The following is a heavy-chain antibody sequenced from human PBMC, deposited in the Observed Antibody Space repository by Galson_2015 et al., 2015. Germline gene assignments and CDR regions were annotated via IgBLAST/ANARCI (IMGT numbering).Heavy chain of an antibody. Sequence: SLRLSCAASGLTFDDYAMHWVRQAPGKGLEWVSGISWNSGSIGYADSVKGRFTISRDNAKNSLYLQMNSLRAEDTALYYCAKGEWELLRAGFDYWGQGTLVTVSS. J-gene: IGHJ4*02. CDR2: ISWNSGSI. CDR1: GLTFDDYA. V-gene: IGHV3-9*01. CDR3: AKGEWELLRAGFDY. D-gene: IGHD1-26*01.